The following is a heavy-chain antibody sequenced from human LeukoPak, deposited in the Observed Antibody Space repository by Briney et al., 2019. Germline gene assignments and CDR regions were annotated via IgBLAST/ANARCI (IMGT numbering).Heavy chain of an antibody. V-gene: IGHV4-59*01. CDR2: LFHSGST. CDR3: ARDRTGQRLAQAGHFDS. J-gene: IGHJ4*02. Sequence: SETLSLTCSVSGASISSYYWSWIRQPPGKGLEWIGYLFHSGSTNYNPSLKSRVTISVDTSKNQFSLKLNSVTAADTAVYYCARDRTGQRLAQAGHFDSWGQGTLVTVSS. CDR1: GASISSYY. D-gene: IGHD6-25*01.